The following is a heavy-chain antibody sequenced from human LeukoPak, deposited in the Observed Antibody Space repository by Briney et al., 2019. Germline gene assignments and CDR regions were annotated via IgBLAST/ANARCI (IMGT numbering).Heavy chain of an antibody. CDR3: ARGNPIVVVKSHFDY. J-gene: IGHJ4*02. Sequence: ASVKVSCKASGYTFTSYYMHWVRQAPGQGLEWMGIINPSGGSTSYAQKFQGRVTMTRDMSTSTVYMELSSLRSEDTAVYYCARGNPIVVVKSHFDYWGQGTLVTVSS. CDR2: INPSGGST. D-gene: IGHD3-22*01. V-gene: IGHV1-46*01. CDR1: GYTFTSYY.